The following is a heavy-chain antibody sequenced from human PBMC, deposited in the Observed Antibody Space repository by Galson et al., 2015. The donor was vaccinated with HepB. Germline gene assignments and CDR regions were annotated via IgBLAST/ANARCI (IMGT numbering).Heavy chain of an antibody. D-gene: IGHD3-16*02. V-gene: IGHV1-3*01. CDR2: INAGNGNT. Sequence: SVKVSCKASGYTFTSYAMHWVRQAPGQRLEWMGWINAGNGNTKYSQKFQGRVTITRDTSASTAYMELSSLRSEDTAVYYCARGIRIMITFGGVIAEDAFDIWGQGTMVTVSS. CDR3: ARGIRIMITFGGVIAEDAFDI. J-gene: IGHJ3*02. CDR1: GYTFTSYA.